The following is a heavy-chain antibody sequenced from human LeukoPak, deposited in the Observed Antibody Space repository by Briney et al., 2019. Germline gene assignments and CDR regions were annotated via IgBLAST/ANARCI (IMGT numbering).Heavy chain of an antibody. Sequence: GSLRLSCVASGFTFNSYAMSWVRQAPGKGLGWGSAISCSGGSTYYADYVKGRFTISRDNSKSTLYLQMNSLGAEDTALYYCAKDNGYCTSTSCFLEYWGQGTLVTVSS. CDR1: GFTFNSYA. D-gene: IGHD2-2*03. CDR2: ISCSGGST. V-gene: IGHV3-23*01. CDR3: AKDNGYCTSTSCFLEY. J-gene: IGHJ4*02.